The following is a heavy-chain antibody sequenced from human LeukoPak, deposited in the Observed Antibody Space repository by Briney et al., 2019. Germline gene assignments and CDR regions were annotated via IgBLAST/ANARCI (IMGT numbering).Heavy chain of an antibody. CDR1: GYIFTSFG. J-gene: IGHJ6*02. V-gene: IGHV1-18*01. CDR2: ISGYNGNT. D-gene: IGHD6-13*01. Sequence: ASVKVSCKASGYIFTSFGISWVRQAPGQGLEWMGWISGYNGNTNHAQKFQGRVTMTTGTSTSTAYMELRSLRSDDTAVYYCARDSSSWFYYFYGMDVWGQGTTVTVSS. CDR3: ARDSSSWFYYFYGMDV.